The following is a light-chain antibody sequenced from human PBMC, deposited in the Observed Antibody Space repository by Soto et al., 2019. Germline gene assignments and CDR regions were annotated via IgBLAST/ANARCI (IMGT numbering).Light chain of an antibody. J-gene: IGLJ2*01. CDR2: EGS. V-gene: IGLV2-23*01. Sequence: QSALTQPASLSGSPGQSITISCTGTSSDVGSYNLVSWYQQHPCKSPKLMIYEGSKRPSGVSNRFSGSKSGNTASLTISGLQAEDDADYYCCSYAGSSTYVVFGGGTKLTVL. CDR1: SSDVGSYNL. CDR3: CSYAGSSTYVV.